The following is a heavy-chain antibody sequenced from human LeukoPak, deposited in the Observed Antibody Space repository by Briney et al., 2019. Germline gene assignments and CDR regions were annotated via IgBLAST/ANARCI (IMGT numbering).Heavy chain of an antibody. CDR3: ARAGFYYDSSGSDAFDI. V-gene: IGHV3-74*01. Sequence: GGSLRLSCAASGFTFSSYWMHWVRQAPGKGLVWVSRINSDGSSTSYADSVKGRFTISRDNAKNTLYLQMNSLRAEDTAVYYCARAGFYYDSSGSDAFDIWGQGTMVTVSS. J-gene: IGHJ3*02. CDR1: GFTFSSYW. D-gene: IGHD3-22*01. CDR2: INSDGSST.